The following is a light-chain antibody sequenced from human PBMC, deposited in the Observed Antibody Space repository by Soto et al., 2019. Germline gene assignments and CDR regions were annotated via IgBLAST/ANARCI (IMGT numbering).Light chain of an antibody. CDR2: DTS. CDR1: QSVNSK. CDR3: QQYNDWPPS. J-gene: IGKJ1*01. Sequence: ETLMTQSPATLSVSPGERATLSCRASQSVNSKLAWYQQNPGQAPRLLIFDTSTRATGIPAGFSGSGSGTEFTLTVSSLQSEDLAVYYCQQYNDWPPSFGRGTKVEI. V-gene: IGKV3-15*01.